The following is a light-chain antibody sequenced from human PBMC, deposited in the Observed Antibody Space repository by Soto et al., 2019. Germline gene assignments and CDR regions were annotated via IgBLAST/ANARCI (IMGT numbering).Light chain of an antibody. Sequence: AIKMTQSPSSLSASVGDRIIITCRASQGFRNDLGWYQQRPGKAPKLLIYAASILQSGVPSRFSGSGSGTDFTLTISSLQSEDFAVYYCQQYNNWPRTFGQGTKVDIK. CDR3: QQYNNWPRT. CDR2: AAS. J-gene: IGKJ1*01. V-gene: IGKV1-6*01. CDR1: QGFRND.